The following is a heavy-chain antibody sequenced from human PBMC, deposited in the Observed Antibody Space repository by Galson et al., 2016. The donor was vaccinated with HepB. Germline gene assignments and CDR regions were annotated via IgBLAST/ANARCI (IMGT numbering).Heavy chain of an antibody. D-gene: IGHD5-24*01. CDR2: VYPGDSET. CDR3: VRAFSDGAATSPFAY. V-gene: IGHV5-51*01. J-gene: IGHJ4*02. Sequence: QSGAEVTKPGESLKISCKTSGYKFTNHWIGWVRQVPGKGLEWMGSVYPGDSETRYSPSFQGQVTVSADKFITTAYLQWSSLKASDTAIYFCVRAFSDGAATSPFAYWGPGILVTVSS. CDR1: GYKFTNHW.